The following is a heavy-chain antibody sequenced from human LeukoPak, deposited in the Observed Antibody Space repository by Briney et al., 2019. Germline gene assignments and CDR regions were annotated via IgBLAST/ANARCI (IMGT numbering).Heavy chain of an antibody. CDR1: GGSISSYY. J-gene: IGHJ6*02. V-gene: IGHV4-59*01. CDR3: ARGAGDDEYYYYGMDV. D-gene: IGHD1-1*01. Sequence: PSETLSLTCTVSGGSISSYYWSWIRQPPGKGLEWIEYIYYSGSTNYNPSLKSRVTISVDTSKNQFSLKLSSVTAADTAVYYCARGAGDDEYYYYGMDVWGQGTTVTVSS. CDR2: IYYSGST.